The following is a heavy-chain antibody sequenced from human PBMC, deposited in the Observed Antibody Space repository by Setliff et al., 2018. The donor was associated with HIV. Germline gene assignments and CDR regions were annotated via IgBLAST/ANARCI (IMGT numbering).Heavy chain of an antibody. J-gene: IGHJ4*01. D-gene: IGHD2-15*01. V-gene: IGHV3-23*01. Sequence: GGSLRLSCAASGFTFNTYAMSWVRQAAGKRLERVSVISGSGGSTFYADSVKGRFNSARANSKNTLYRQMNRLRVEDTAVYYCAKDGIRGGAYPPYYFDYWGHGTLVTVSS. CDR1: GFTFNTYA. CDR3: AKDGIRGGAYPPYYFDY. CDR2: ISGSGGST.